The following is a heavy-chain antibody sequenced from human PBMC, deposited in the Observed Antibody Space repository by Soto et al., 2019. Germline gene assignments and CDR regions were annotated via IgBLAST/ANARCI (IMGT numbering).Heavy chain of an antibody. D-gene: IGHD3-22*01. V-gene: IGHV1-69*01. CDR2: ITPIGGIA. CDR1: GGIFSTNI. J-gene: IGHJ4*02. Sequence: QVQLVPAGAEVKNAGSSVKFCCGSSGGIFSTNIVSWVRQAPGRVLGWMGGITPIGGIANYAQRFRGRLTITADESTSTTYMELSRLRSDDTAFYYCARQFDYDRSGYFYAYWGQGTLVTVSS. CDR3: ARQFDYDRSGYFYAY.